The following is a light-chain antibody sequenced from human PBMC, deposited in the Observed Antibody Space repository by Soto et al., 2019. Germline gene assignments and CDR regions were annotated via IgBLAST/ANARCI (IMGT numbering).Light chain of an antibody. V-gene: IGLV5-45*03. J-gene: IGLJ3*02. CDR1: SGINVGTYR. CDR3: SSYAGRNKGV. CDR2: YGSDSDN. Sequence: QPVLTQPSSLSASPGASASITCTWRSGINVGTYRIYWYQQKPGSPPQYLINYGSDSDNQQGSGVPSRFSGSKDASANAGILLVSGLQSEDEADYYCSSYAGRNKGVFGGGTKLTVL.